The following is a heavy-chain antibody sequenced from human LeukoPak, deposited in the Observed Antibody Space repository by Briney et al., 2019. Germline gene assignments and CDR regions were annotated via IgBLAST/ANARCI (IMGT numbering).Heavy chain of an antibody. CDR3: VRDRGWLMFEL. V-gene: IGHV4-39*07. Sequence: PSETLSLTCTVSGGSISSTTYCWGWVRQPPGKGLEWIGNIYYTGSTNYNPSLKSRVTISVDTSKNQFSLKLNSVTAADTAVYYCVRDRGWLMFELWGQGTLVTVSS. J-gene: IGHJ4*02. CDR1: GGSISSTTYC. CDR2: IYYTGST. D-gene: IGHD6-19*01.